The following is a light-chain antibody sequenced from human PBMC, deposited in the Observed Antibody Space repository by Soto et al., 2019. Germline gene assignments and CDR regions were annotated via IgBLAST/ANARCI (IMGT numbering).Light chain of an antibody. Sequence: QSALTQPASVSGSPGQSITISCTGTSSDVGGYNYVSWYQQHPGKAPKLMIYDVSYRPSGVSNRFSGSKSGNTASLTISGLQAEDEADYYCCSYAGSSTFVVFGGGTKVTVL. J-gene: IGLJ2*01. CDR1: SSDVGGYNY. CDR3: CSYAGSSTFVV. CDR2: DVS. V-gene: IGLV2-14*01.